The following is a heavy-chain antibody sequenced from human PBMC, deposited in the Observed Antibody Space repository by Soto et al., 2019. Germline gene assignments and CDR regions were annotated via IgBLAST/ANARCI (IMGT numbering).Heavy chain of an antibody. Sequence: EVQLVESGGGLVKPGGSLRLSCAASGFTFSSYSMNWVRQAPGKGLEWVSSISSSSSYIYYADSVKGRFTISRDNAKNSTYLQMKRPRAEDTAVYYCARGGYCTNGVCPTGDYMDVWGKGTTVTVSS. D-gene: IGHD2-8*01. CDR2: ISSSSSYI. V-gene: IGHV3-21*01. J-gene: IGHJ6*03. CDR1: GFTFSSYS. CDR3: ARGGYCTNGVCPTGDYMDV.